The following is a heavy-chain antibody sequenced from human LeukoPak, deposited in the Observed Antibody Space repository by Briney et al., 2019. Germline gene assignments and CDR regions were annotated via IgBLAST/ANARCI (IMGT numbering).Heavy chain of an antibody. Sequence: RASVKVSCKASGYTFTSYAMNWVRQAPGQGLEWMGWINTNTGNPTYAQGFTGRFVFSLDTSVSTAYLQISSLKAEDTAVYYCAREGGLYSSSSSWGLFDYWGQGTLVTVSS. V-gene: IGHV7-4-1*02. D-gene: IGHD6-6*01. CDR2: INTNTGNP. CDR3: AREGGLYSSSSSWGLFDY. J-gene: IGHJ4*02. CDR1: GYTFTSYA.